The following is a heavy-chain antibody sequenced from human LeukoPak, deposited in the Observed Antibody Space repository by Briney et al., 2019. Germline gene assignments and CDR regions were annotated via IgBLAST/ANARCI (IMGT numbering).Heavy chain of an antibody. CDR1: GGTFSSYA. V-gene: IGHV1-69*13. CDR2: IIPIFGTA. J-gene: IGHJ5*02. Sequence: SVKVSCKASGGTFSSYAISWVRQAPGQGLEWMGGIIPIFGTANYAQKFQGRVTITADESTSTAYMELSSLRSEDTAVYYCARDLGYCTNGVCSYWFDPWGQGTLVTVSS. CDR3: ARDLGYCTNGVCSYWFDP. D-gene: IGHD2-8*01.